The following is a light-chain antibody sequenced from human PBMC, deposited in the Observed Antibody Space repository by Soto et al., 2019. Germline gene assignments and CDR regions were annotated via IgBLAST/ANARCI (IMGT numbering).Light chain of an antibody. Sequence: QSALTQPPSASGSPGQSVTISCTGTSSDVGGYNYVSWYHQHPGKAPKLMIYEVIKRPSGVPDRFSGSKSDNTASLTVSGLQAEDEADYYCSSYAGSNFYVFGTGTKVTVL. J-gene: IGLJ1*01. V-gene: IGLV2-8*01. CDR1: SSDVGGYNY. CDR3: SSYAGSNFYV. CDR2: EVI.